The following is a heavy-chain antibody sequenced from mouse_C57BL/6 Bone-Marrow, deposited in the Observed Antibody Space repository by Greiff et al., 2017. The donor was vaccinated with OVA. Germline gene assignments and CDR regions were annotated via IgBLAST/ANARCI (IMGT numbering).Heavy chain of an antibody. D-gene: IGHD1-1*01. CDR2: IDPENGDT. CDR1: GFNIKDDY. V-gene: IGHV14-4*01. Sequence: VQLQQSGAELVRPGASVKLSCTASGFNIKDDYMHWVKQRPEQGLEWIGWIDPENGDTEYASKFQGKATITADTSSNTAYLQLSSLTSEDTAVYSCTRTVVPRRDFDYWGQGTTLTVSS. CDR3: TRTVVPRRDFDY. J-gene: IGHJ2*01.